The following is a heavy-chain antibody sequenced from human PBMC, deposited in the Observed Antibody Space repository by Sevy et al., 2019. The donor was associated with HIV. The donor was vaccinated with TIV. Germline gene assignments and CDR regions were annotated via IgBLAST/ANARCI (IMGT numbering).Heavy chain of an antibody. D-gene: IGHD4-17*01. J-gene: IGHJ4*02. CDR3: ASLRTTVSPFDY. CDR2: INSDGSST. V-gene: IGHV3-74*01. Sequence: GGSLRFSCAASGFTFSSYWMHWVRQAPGKGLVWVSRINSDGSSTSYADSGKGRFTISRDNAKNTLYLQMNSLRAEDTAVYYCASLRTTVSPFDYWGQGTLVTVSS. CDR1: GFTFSSYW.